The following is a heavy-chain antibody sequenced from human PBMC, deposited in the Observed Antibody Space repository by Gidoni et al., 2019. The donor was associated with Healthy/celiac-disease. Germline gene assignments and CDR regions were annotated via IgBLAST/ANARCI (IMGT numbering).Heavy chain of an antibody. CDR2: IRSKANSYAT. D-gene: IGHD3-22*01. CDR3: TREYYDSSGFPQ. CDR1: GSPFRGSE. V-gene: IGHV3-73*01. Sequence: EVQLVESGGGLVQPGGSLKLSCSASGSPFRGSEMHWVRPASGKGLEGVGRIRSKANSYATAYAASVKGRFTISRDDSKNTAYLQMNSLKTEDTAVYYCTREYYDSSGFPQWGQGTLVTVSS. J-gene: IGHJ4*02.